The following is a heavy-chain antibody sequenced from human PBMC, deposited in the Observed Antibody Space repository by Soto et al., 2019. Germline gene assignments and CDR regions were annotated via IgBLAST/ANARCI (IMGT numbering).Heavy chain of an antibody. Sequence: ASVKVSCRASGYTFTSYDIYWVRQATGQGLEWMGWMNPNTGNSGYAQKFQGRVTVTSDTSINTVHMELSSLRSEDTAVYYCARRAETNGWNGFGADKYYFDFWGQGTLVTVSS. D-gene: IGHD1-1*01. J-gene: IGHJ4*02. CDR2: MNPNTGNS. V-gene: IGHV1-8*01. CDR3: ARRAETNGWNGFGADKYYFDF. CDR1: GYTFTSYD.